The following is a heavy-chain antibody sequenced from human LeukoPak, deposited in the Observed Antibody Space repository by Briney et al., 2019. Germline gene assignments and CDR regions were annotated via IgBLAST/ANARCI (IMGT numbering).Heavy chain of an antibody. V-gene: IGHV1-18*01. CDR1: GYTFTSYA. J-gene: IGHJ5*02. CDR2: ISGHNGNT. Sequence: ASVRVSCKASGYTFTSYAISWVRQAPGQGLEWMGWISGHNGNTNYAHKFQGRVTMTTDTSTSTAYMELRSLRTDDTAVYYCARLTVVMVYSIQENWLDPWGQGTQVTVSS. D-gene: IGHD2-8*01. CDR3: ARLTVVMVYSIQENWLDP.